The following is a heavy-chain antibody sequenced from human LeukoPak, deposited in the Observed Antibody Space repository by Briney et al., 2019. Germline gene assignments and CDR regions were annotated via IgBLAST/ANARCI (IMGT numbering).Heavy chain of an antibody. Sequence: GGSLRLSCAASGFSFSTYWVSWVRQAPGKGLEWVAAINQDGSEKYYVDSVKGRFTISRDNAKNSLYLQMNSLRVEDTAVYYCAKTRKGIDYWGQGTLVTVSS. CDR2: INQDGSEK. D-gene: IGHD1-14*01. J-gene: IGHJ4*02. CDR1: GFSFSTYW. CDR3: AKTRKGIDY. V-gene: IGHV3-7*05.